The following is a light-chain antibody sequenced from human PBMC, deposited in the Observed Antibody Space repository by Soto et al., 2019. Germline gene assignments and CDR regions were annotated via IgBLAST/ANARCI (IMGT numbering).Light chain of an antibody. CDR2: GIS. Sequence: EVVMTQSPATLSVSPGQRATLSCRASQGVNNNYLAWYQQKPGQAPRLLIYGISARASGVPARFSGSGSGTEFTLTIDSLQSEDFAVYYCQQYTNWPITFGQGTRLEIK. CDR1: QGVNNN. CDR3: QQYTNWPIT. V-gene: IGKV3-15*01. J-gene: IGKJ5*01.